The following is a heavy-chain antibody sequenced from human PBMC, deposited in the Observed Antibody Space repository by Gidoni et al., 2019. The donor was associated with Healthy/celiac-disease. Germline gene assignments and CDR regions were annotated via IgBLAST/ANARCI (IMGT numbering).Heavy chain of an antibody. CDR3: AKDSNDFWSGYPTFDY. D-gene: IGHD3-3*01. CDR2: ISGSGGST. V-gene: IGHV3-23*01. J-gene: IGHJ4*02. CDR1: GFTFSSYA. Sequence: EVQLLESGGGLVQPGGYLRLSCAASGFTFSSYAMSWVRQAPGKGLEWVSAISGSGGSTYYADSVKGRFTISRDNSKNTLYLQMNSLRAEDTAVYYCAKDSNDFWSGYPTFDYWGQGTLVTVSS.